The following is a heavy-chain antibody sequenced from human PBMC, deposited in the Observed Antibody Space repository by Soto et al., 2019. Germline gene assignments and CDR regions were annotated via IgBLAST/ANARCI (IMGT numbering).Heavy chain of an antibody. J-gene: IGHJ6*03. CDR3: ASDWFYMDV. V-gene: IGHV3-48*01. CDR2: ISSASSTI. Sequence: QPGGSLRLSCAASGFTFSSYPMNWVRQAPGKGLEWVSYISSASSTIYYADSVKGRFTISRDNAKNSLYLQMNSLRAEDTAVYYCASDWFYMDVWGKGTTVTVSS. D-gene: IGHD3-9*01. CDR1: GFTFSSYP.